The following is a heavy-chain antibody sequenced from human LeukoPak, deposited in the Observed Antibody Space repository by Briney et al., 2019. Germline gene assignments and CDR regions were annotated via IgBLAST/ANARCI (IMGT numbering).Heavy chain of an antibody. J-gene: IGHJ5*02. CDR2: IYYSGGT. D-gene: IGHD3-10*01. CDR3: AREDYGAGSPNWFDP. CDR1: DGSISDYY. V-gene: IGHV4-59*01. Sequence: SETLSLTCSVSDGSISDYYCSWIRQPPGKGLEWIGYIYYSGGTNYNPSLKSRASISVETSKNQFSLRLSSVTAADTAMYYCAREDYGAGSPNWFDPWGQGTLVTVSS.